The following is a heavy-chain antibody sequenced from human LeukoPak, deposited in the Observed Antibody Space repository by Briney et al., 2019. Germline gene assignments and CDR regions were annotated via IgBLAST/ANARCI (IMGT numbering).Heavy chain of an antibody. D-gene: IGHD6-19*01. Sequence: PGGSPRLSCAASGFTFSSYGMHWVRQAPGKGLEWVAFIRYDGSNNNYADSVRDRFTISGVNAKNPRYLQMNSRRAEDTAVYYCARVRSSGWNYDGFDIWGQATMVTAS. CDR3: ARVRSSGWNYDGFDI. CDR1: GFTFSSYG. V-gene: IGHV3-30*02. CDR2: IRYDGSNN. J-gene: IGHJ3*02.